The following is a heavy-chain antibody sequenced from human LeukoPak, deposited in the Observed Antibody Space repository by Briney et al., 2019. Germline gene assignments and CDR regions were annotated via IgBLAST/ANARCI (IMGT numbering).Heavy chain of an antibody. CDR1: GGSISGYY. CDR2: IYTSVTT. CDR3: ARAIEVGAMTPFDY. J-gene: IGHJ4*02. Sequence: PSETLSLTCTVSGGSISGYYWSWIRQPAGKGLEWIGRIYTSVTTNYNPSLKSRVSISVDTSKNQFSLKLSSVTAADTAVYYCARAIEVGAMTPFDYWGQGTLVTVSS. D-gene: IGHD1-26*01. V-gene: IGHV4-4*07.